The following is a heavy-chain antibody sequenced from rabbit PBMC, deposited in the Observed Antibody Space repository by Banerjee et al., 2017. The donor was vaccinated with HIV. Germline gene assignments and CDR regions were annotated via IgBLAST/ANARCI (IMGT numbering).Heavy chain of an antibody. D-gene: IGHD1-1*01. J-gene: IGHJ4*01. Sequence: QEQLVESGGGLVQPEGSLTLTCTASGFDFSSSYYMCWVRQAPGKGLEWIGCIYTSSVSTYYASWAKGRFTVAKTSSTTVTLQMTSLTAADTATYFCARSASASGTYMNLWGQGTLVTVS. CDR3: ARSASASGTYMNL. CDR1: GFDFSSSYY. CDR2: IYTSSVST. V-gene: IGHV1S45*01.